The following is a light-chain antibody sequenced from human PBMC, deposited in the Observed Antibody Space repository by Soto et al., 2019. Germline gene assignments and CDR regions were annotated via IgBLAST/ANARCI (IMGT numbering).Light chain of an antibody. CDR3: QQYSSSPPEFT. CDR1: QSVSSNY. CDR2: GAS. Sequence: EIVLTQSPGTLSVSPGERVTLSCRASQSVSSNYLAWYQQRPGQAPRLLIFGASYRATGIPDRFSGSGSGTDLTLTISRLEPEDFAVYSCQQYSSSPPEFTFGPGTKVDSK. V-gene: IGKV3-20*01. J-gene: IGKJ3*01.